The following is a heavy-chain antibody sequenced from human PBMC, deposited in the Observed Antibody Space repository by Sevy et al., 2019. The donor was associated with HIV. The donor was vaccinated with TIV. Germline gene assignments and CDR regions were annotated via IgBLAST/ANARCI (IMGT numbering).Heavy chain of an antibody. D-gene: IGHD2-2*01. J-gene: IGHJ3*02. V-gene: IGHV3-21*03. CDR1: GITFSTSV. CDR3: TRASLLGYCSTTSCYYAFDI. Sequence: GGSLRLSCNASGITFSTSVMNWVRQSPDRGLEWVSSISGDTYYTHYADSMRGRFIVSRENAKNSLFLEMNSLTVEDTAVYYRTRASLLGYCSTTSCYYAFDIWGPGTVVTVSS. CDR2: ISGDTYYT.